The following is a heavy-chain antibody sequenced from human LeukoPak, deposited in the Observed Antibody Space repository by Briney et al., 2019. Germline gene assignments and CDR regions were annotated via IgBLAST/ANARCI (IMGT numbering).Heavy chain of an antibody. CDR1: GGSISSGGYY. D-gene: IGHD1-26*01. CDR3: ARSYSGSYSGWFDP. V-gene: IGHV4-30-4*08. CDR2: IYYSGST. J-gene: IGHJ5*02. Sequence: PSQTLSLTCTVSGGSISSGGYYWSWIRQPPGKGLEWIGYIYYSGSTNYNPSLKSRVTISVDTSKNQFSLKLSSVTAADTAVYYCARSYSGSYSGWFDPWGQGTLVTVSS.